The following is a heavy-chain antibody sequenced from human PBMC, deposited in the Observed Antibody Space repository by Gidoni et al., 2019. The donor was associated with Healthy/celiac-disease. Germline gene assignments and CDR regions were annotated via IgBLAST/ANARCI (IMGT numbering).Heavy chain of an antibody. J-gene: IGHJ4*02. V-gene: IGHV3-15*07. Sequence: SVSNAWMNWVRQAPGKGLEWVGRIKSKTDGGTTDYAAPVKGRFTISRDDSKNTLYLQMNSLKTEDTAVYYCTTGEYYYDSSGYYGRLWGQGTLVTVSS. CDR1: SVSNAW. CDR3: TTGEYYYDSSGYYGRL. CDR2: IKSKTDGGTT. D-gene: IGHD3-22*01.